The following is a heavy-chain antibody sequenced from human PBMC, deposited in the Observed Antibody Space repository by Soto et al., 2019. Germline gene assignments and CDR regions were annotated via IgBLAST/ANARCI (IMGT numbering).Heavy chain of an antibody. CDR1: GYTLTELS. J-gene: IGHJ3*02. Sequence: QVQLVQSGAEVKKPGASVKVSCKVSGYTLTELSMHWVRQAPGKGLEWMGGFDPEDGETIYAQKFQGRVTMTEDTSTDTAYMELSSLRSEDTAVYYCATDGRGGITIFGVVGDAFDIWGQGTMVTVSS. D-gene: IGHD3-3*01. CDR3: ATDGRGGITIFGVVGDAFDI. CDR2: FDPEDGET. V-gene: IGHV1-24*01.